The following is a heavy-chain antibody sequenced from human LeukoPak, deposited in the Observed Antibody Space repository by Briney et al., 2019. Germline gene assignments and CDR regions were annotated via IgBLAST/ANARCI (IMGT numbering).Heavy chain of an antibody. J-gene: IGHJ6*03. CDR3: AKGGTYYYGSGSYPTPSPMDV. V-gene: IGHV3-30*04. D-gene: IGHD3-10*01. CDR2: ISYDGSNK. CDR1: GFTFSSYA. Sequence: PGGSLRLSCAASGFTFSSYAMHWVRQAPGKGLEWVAVISYDGSNKYYADSVKGRFTISRDNSKNTLYLQMNSLRAEDTAVYYCAKGGTYYYGSGSYPTPSPMDVWGKGTTVTISS.